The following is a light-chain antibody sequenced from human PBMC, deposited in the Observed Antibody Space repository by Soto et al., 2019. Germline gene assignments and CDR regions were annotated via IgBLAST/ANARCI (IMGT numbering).Light chain of an antibody. V-gene: IGKV3D-15*01. CDR3: QQYNNWPPWT. Sequence: EIVMTQSPATLSVSPGERAALSCRASQSVSGNLAWYQQKPGQAPRLLIYGASNRATGIPARFSGSGSGTEFTLTIGSLQSEDFAIYYCQQYNNWPPWTFGQGTKVEI. J-gene: IGKJ1*01. CDR1: QSVSGN. CDR2: GAS.